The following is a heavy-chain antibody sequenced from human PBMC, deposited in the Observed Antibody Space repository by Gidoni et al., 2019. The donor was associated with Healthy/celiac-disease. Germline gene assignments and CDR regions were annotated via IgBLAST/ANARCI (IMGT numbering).Heavy chain of an antibody. CDR1: GFTFDDYA. D-gene: IGHD2-2*02. CDR2: ISWNSGSI. Sequence: EVQLVESGGGLVQPGWSLRLSCAASGFTFDDYATHWVRQAPGQGLEWVSGISWNSGSIGYADSVKGRFTISRDNAKNSLYLQMNSLRAEDTALYYCAKGGYCSSTSCYNYWYFDLWGRGTLVTVSS. V-gene: IGHV3-9*01. CDR3: AKGGYCSSTSCYNYWYFDL. J-gene: IGHJ2*01.